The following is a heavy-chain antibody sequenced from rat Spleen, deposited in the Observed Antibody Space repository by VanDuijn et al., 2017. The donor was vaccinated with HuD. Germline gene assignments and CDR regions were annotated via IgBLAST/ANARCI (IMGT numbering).Heavy chain of an antibody. CDR3: ARHEDYGGYSRDYFGY. J-gene: IGHJ2*01. CDR2: ITHTDSST. Sequence: EVHLVESGGGLVQPGRSLKLSCVASGFTFNNYWMTWIRQAPGKGLEWVASITHTDSSTYYPDSVKGRFTISRDNSKSTLYLLMNSLRSEDTATYYCARHEDYGGYSRDYFGYWGQGVMVTVSS. V-gene: IGHV5-31*01. D-gene: IGHD1-11*01. CDR1: GFTFNNYW.